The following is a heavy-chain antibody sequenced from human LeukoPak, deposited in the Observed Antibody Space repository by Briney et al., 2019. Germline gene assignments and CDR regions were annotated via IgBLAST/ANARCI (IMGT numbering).Heavy chain of an antibody. Sequence: PSETLSLTCTVSGGSFTSYYWSWIQQPAGKGLEWIGHIDTSGTTNYNPSLKSRVTMSTDTSKNQFSLKLSSVTAADTAIYYCARDAKYYYGSRTFFFFEYWGQGTLLTVSS. V-gene: IGHV4-4*07. CDR2: IDTSGTT. CDR1: GGSFTSYY. CDR3: ARDAKYYYGSRTFFFFEY. J-gene: IGHJ4*02. D-gene: IGHD3-10*01.